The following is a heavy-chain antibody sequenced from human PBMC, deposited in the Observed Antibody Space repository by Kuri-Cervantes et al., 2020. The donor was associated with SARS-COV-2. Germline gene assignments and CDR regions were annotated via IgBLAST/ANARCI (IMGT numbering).Heavy chain of an antibody. J-gene: IGHJ3*02. Sequence: ASVKVSCKASGYTFTVYYMHWVQQAPGQGLEWMGWINPNSGGTNYAQKFQGRVTMTRDTSISTAYMELSRLRSDDTAVYYCARVRIVVVIDASDIWGQGTMVTVSS. V-gene: IGHV1-2*02. CDR2: INPNSGGT. CDR1: GYTFTVYY. D-gene: IGHD3-22*01. CDR3: ARVRIVVVIDASDI.